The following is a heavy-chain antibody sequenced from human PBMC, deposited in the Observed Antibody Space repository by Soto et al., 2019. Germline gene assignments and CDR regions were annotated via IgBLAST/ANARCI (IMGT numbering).Heavy chain of an antibody. J-gene: IGHJ6*03. CDR3: ARVLLELYYYYYMDV. CDR2: IYSGGST. CDR1: GFTVSSNY. D-gene: IGHD1-7*01. V-gene: IGHV3-66*01. Sequence: PGGSLRLSCAASGFTVSSNYMSWVRQAPGKGLEWVSVIYSGGSTYYADSVKGRFTISRDNSKNTLYLQMNSLRAEDTAVYYCARVLLELYYYYYMDVWGKGTTVTVSS.